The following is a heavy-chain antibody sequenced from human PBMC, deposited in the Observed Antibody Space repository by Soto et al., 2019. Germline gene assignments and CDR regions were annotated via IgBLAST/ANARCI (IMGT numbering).Heavy chain of an antibody. CDR3: ARDHHRYSGYDYVDY. CDR2: ISSSSSYT. Sequence: GGSLRLSCAASGFTFRSYAMHWVRQAPGKGLEWVSYISSSSSYTNYADSVKGRFTISRDNAKNSLYLQMNSPRAEDTALYYCARDHHRYSGYDYVDYWGQGTLVTVSS. CDR1: GFTFRSYA. J-gene: IGHJ4*02. V-gene: IGHV3-21*05. D-gene: IGHD5-12*01.